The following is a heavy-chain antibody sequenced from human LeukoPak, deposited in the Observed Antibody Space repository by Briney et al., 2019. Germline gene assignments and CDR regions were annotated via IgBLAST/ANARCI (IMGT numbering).Heavy chain of an antibody. J-gene: IGHJ4*02. CDR2: IIPIFGTA. CDR3: ARETCSGGSCYLDY. V-gene: IGHV1-69*05. D-gene: IGHD2-15*01. Sequence: GASVKVSCKASGGTFSSYAISWVRRAPGQGLEWMGRIIPIFGTANYAQKFQGRVTITTDESTSTAYMELSSLRSEDTAVYYCARETCSGGSCYLDYWGQGTLVTVSS. CDR1: GGTFSSYA.